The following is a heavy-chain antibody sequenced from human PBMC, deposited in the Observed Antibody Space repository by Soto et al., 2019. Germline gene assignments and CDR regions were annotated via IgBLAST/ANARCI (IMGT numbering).Heavy chain of an antibody. CDR2: IKEDGSEK. CDR1: GFTFSSYC. V-gene: IGHV3-7*01. CDR3: ARDIAARSSWFDP. D-gene: IGHD6-6*01. J-gene: IGHJ5*02. Sequence: GGSLRLSCAASGFTFSSYCMSWVRQAPGKGLEWVANIKEDGSEKYYVDSVKGRFTISRDNAKNSLYLQMNSLRAEDTAEYYCARDIAARSSWFDPWGQGTLVTVSS.